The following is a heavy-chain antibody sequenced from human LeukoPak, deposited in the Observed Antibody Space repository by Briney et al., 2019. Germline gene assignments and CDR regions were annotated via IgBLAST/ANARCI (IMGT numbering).Heavy chain of an antibody. CDR2: ISAYNGNT. CDR3: ASEDWSTRLYPNGMDV. D-gene: IGHD3/OR15-3a*01. Sequence: ASVKVSCKASGYTFSSYGISWVRQAPGQGLEWMGWISAYNGNTNYAQKLQGRVTMTTDTSTSTAYMELRSLRSDDTAVYYCASEDWSTRLYPNGMDVWGQGTTVTVSS. J-gene: IGHJ6*02. CDR1: GYTFSSYG. V-gene: IGHV1-18*01.